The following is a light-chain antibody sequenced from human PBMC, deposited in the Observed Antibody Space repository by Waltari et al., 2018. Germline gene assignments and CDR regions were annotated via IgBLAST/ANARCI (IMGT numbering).Light chain of an antibody. J-gene: IGLJ2*01. Sequence: QSVLTQPPSASGAPGQRVTISCSGSTSNIGTNYVFWYQQLPGSAPKLLIYRNEERPSGVPDRFSGSKSGTSASLAVSGLRSEDEADYYCAAWDDRLRGLEFGGGTKLTVL. CDR1: TSNIGTNY. CDR2: RNE. V-gene: IGLV1-47*01. CDR3: AAWDDRLRGLE.